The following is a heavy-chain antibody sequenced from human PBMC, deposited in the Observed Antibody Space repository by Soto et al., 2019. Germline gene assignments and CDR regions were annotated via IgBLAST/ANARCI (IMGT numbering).Heavy chain of an antibody. V-gene: IGHV4-59*08. CDR2: IYYSGST. CDR3: ASSIVADAEYFQH. D-gene: IGHD5-12*01. CDR1: GGSISSYY. Sequence: QVQLQESGPGLVKPSETLSLTCTVSGGSISSYYWSWIRQPPGKGLEWIGYIYYSGSTNYNPSLKSRVTISVDTSKTQCSLKLSSVTAADTAVYYCASSIVADAEYFQHWGQGTLVTVSS. J-gene: IGHJ1*01.